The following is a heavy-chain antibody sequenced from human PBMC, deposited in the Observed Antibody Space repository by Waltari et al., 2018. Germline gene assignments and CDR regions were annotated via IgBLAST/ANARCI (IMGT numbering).Heavy chain of an antibody. J-gene: IGHJ6*03. V-gene: IGHV4-4*07. CDR1: GGSISSYY. Sequence: QVQLQESGPGLVKPSETLSLTCTVSGGSISSYYWSWIRQPPGKGLEWIGRIYTSGSTNYNPPLKSRVTMSVDTSKNQFSRQLSSLTAADTAVYYWASLITMVRGALPYYYYMDVWGKGTTVTVSS. D-gene: IGHD3-10*01. CDR2: IYTSGST. CDR3: ASLITMVRGALPYYYYMDV.